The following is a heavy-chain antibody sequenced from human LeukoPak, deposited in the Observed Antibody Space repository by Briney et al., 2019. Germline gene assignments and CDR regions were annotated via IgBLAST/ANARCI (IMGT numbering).Heavy chain of an antibody. D-gene: IGHD6-13*01. CDR1: GGSFSGYY. V-gene: IGHV4-34*01. CDR3: ARACHPQLVRFRPWEYNWFDP. Sequence: SETLSLTCAVYGGSFSGYYWSWSRQPPGKGLEWIGEINHSGSTNYNPSLKSRVTISVDTSKNQFSLKLSSVTAADTAVYYCARACHPQLVRFRPWEYNWFDPWGQGTLVTVSS. CDR2: INHSGST. J-gene: IGHJ5*02.